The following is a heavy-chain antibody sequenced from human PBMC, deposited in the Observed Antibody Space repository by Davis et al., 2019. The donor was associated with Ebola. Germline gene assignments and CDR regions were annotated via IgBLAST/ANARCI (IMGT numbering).Heavy chain of an antibody. CDR3: ARGGWYYDFWSGLNILRTEVAFDY. J-gene: IGHJ4*02. CDR2: ISAYNHKT. Sequence: AASVKVSCKAFGYTFTSYGITWVRQAPGQGLEWMGWISAYNHKTNYAPNLQGRVTMTTDTSTSTAYMELRSLRSDDTAVYYCARGGWYYDFWSGLNILRTEVAFDYWGQGTVVTVSS. D-gene: IGHD3-3*01. V-gene: IGHV1-18*01. CDR1: GYTFTSYG.